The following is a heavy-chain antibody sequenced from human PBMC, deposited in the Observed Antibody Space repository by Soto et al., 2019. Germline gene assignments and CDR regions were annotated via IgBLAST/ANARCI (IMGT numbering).Heavy chain of an antibody. CDR2: ISSYNGDT. CDR3: AREGVAAYYYYGMDV. V-gene: IGHV1-18*01. Sequence: GASVKVSCKASGYTFTRSGISWVRQAPGQGPEWMGWISSYNGDTNYAQTFQGRVTMTTDTSTSTAYMELRSLRSDDTAVYYCAREGVAAYYYYGMDVWGDGTPGTVSS. D-gene: IGHD3-3*01. J-gene: IGHJ6*04. CDR1: GYTFTRSG.